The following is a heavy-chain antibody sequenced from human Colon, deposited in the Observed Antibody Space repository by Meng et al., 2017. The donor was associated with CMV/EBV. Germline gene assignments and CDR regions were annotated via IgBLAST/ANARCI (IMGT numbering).Heavy chain of an antibody. CDR1: GFTFSSYS. D-gene: IGHD3-16*01. V-gene: IGHV3-21*01. CDR2: ISSSSSYI. CDR3: ARVGGVAV. Sequence: GESLKISCAASGFTFSSYSMNWVRQAPGKGLEWVSSISSSSSYIYYADSVKGRFTISGDNAKNSLYLQMNSLRAEDTAVYYCARVGGVAVWGQGTLVTVSS. J-gene: IGHJ4*02.